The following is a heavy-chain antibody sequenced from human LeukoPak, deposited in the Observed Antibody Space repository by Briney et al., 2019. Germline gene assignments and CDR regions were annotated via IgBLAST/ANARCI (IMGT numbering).Heavy chain of an antibody. CDR1: GGTFSTYA. Sequence: KVSCKASGGTFSTYAISWVRQAPGQGLEWMGIIYPGDSDTRYSPSFQGQVTISADKSISTAYLQWSSLKASDTAMYYCARHGRVGATTGWFDPWGQGTLVTVSS. J-gene: IGHJ5*02. CDR2: IYPGDSDT. V-gene: IGHV5-51*01. CDR3: ARHGRVGATTGWFDP. D-gene: IGHD1-26*01.